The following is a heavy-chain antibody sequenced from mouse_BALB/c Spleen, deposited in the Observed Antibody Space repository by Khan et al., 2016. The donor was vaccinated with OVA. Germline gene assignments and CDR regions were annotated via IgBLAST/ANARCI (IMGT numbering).Heavy chain of an antibody. CDR1: GFSLTNYG. V-gene: IGHV2-6-1*01. Sequence: VKLKESGPGLVAPSQSLSITCTISGFSLTNYGVHWVRQPPGKGLEWLVVIWSDGSTTYNSPLKSRLTISKDNSKSQVFLKMNSLQTDDTAIYFCARQPYYYYNLMDYWGQGTSVTVSS. CDR3: ARQPYYYYNLMDY. J-gene: IGHJ4*01. D-gene: IGHD2-10*01. CDR2: IWSDGST.